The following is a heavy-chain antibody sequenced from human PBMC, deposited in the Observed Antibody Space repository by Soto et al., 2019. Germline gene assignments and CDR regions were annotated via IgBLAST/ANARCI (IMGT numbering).Heavy chain of an antibody. CDR3: AREGVAVAGTIYYGMDV. CDR1: GDSVSSNSAA. V-gene: IGHV6-1*01. D-gene: IGHD6-13*01. CDR2: TYYRSKWYN. Sequence: SPTLSLTCAISGDSVSSNSAAWNWIRQSPSRGLEWLGRTYYRSKWYNDYAVSVKSRITINPDTSKNQFSLQLNSVTPEDTAVYSCAREGVAVAGTIYYGMDVWGQGTTVTVSS. J-gene: IGHJ6*02.